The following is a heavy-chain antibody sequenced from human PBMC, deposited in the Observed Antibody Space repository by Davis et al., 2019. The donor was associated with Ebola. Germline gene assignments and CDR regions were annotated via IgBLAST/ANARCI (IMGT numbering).Heavy chain of an antibody. CDR2: ISSSGSTI. CDR3: ARDSTTITMIVVFISDAFDI. Sequence: PGGSLRLSCAASGFTFSDYYMSWIRQAPGKGLEWVSYISSSGSTIYYADSVKGRFTISRDNAKNSLYLQMNSLSAEDTAVYYCARDSTTITMIVVFISDAFDIWGQGTMVTVSS. V-gene: IGHV3-11*01. CDR1: GFTFSDYY. J-gene: IGHJ3*02. D-gene: IGHD3-22*01.